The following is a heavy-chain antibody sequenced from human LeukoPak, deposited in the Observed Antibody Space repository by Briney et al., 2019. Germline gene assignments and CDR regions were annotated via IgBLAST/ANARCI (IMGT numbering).Heavy chain of an antibody. CDR1: SASISSYY. Sequence: SSETLSLTCTVSSASISSYYWTWIRQPAGKGPEWIGRIHTSGSTNYNPSLKSRVNMSVDTSKNQFSLKLNSVTAADTAVYYCARVTDPRYNWFDPWGQGTLVTVSS. D-gene: IGHD2-21*02. V-gene: IGHV4-4*07. J-gene: IGHJ5*02. CDR2: IHTSGST. CDR3: ARVTDPRYNWFDP.